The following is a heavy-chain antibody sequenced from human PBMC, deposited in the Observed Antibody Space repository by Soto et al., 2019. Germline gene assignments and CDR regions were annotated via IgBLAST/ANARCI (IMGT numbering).Heavy chain of an antibody. Sequence: QVQLQESGPGLVKPSQTLSLTCTVSGGSISSGGYYWSWIRQHPGKGLEWIGYIYYSGSTYYNPSLRGRVTLSVDTSKNPFSLKLSSVTAADTAVYYCARGVYGDYSRNWGQGTLVTVSS. CDR1: GGSISSGGYY. D-gene: IGHD4-17*01. V-gene: IGHV4-31*03. J-gene: IGHJ4*02. CDR3: ARGVYGDYSRN. CDR2: IYYSGST.